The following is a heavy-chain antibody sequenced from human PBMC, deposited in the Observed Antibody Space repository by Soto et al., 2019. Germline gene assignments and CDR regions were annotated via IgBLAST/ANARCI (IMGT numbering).Heavy chain of an antibody. J-gene: IGHJ5*02. CDR1: GDSISSYY. Sequence: QVQLQESGPGLVKPSETLSLTCTVSGDSISSYYWSWIRQPAGKGLDWIGRMYTSGSTNYNPSLKSRVTRAVDTSKNQFSLKLNSVTAADTAVYYCAREMMAATGRFDPWGQGTLVTVSS. V-gene: IGHV4-4*07. D-gene: IGHD1-26*01. CDR2: MYTSGST. CDR3: AREMMAATGRFDP.